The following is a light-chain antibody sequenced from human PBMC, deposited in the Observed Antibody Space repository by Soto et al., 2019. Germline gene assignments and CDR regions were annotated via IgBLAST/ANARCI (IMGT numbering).Light chain of an antibody. CDR3: QAWGTGMGV. Sequence: QPVLTQSPSASASLGASVKLTCTLSSGHSSDAIAWLQQQPEKGPRYLMKLNSDGSHTKGDGIPDRFSGSSSGAERYLTISSLQSEDEADYYCQAWGTGMGVFGGGTKVTVL. V-gene: IGLV4-69*01. J-gene: IGLJ2*01. CDR1: SGHSSDA. CDR2: LNSDGSH.